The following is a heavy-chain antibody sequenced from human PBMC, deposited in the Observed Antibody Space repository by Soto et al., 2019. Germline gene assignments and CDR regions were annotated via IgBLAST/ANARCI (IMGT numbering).Heavy chain of an antibody. J-gene: IGHJ6*02. Sequence: TVSGGSISSSSYYWGWIRQPPGKGLEWIGSIYYSGSTYYNPSLKSRVTISVDTSKNQFSLKLSSVTAADTAVYYCARRPTYYYYGMDVWGQGTTVTVS. CDR2: IYYSGST. V-gene: IGHV4-39*01. CDR1: GGSISSSSYY. CDR3: ARRPTYYYYGMDV.